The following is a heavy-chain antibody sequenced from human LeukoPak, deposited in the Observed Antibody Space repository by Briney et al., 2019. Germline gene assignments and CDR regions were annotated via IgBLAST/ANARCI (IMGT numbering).Heavy chain of an antibody. CDR2: VIHSGTT. D-gene: IGHD3-22*01. Sequence: SETLSLACTVSGGSITGSTYYWGWIRQPPGKGLEWIVSVIHSGTTYYNPSLRSRVTVSMDTSKKQFSLRLSSVTAADTAVYYCARHDYNSSGHRRDYYFDYWSQGTLVTVSS. CDR1: GGSITGSTYY. V-gene: IGHV4-39*01. J-gene: IGHJ4*02. CDR3: ARHDYNSSGHRRDYYFDY.